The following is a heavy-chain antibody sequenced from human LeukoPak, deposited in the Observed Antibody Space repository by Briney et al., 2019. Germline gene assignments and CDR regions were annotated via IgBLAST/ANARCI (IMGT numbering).Heavy chain of an antibody. J-gene: IGHJ4*02. D-gene: IGHD6-19*01. V-gene: IGHV1-69*05. Sequence: GASVKVSCKASGGTFSSYAISWVRQAPGQGLEWMGGIIPIFGTANYAQKFQGRVTITTDESTSTAYMELSGLRSEDTAVYYCARSRGYRSENDYWGQGTLVTVSS. CDR2: IIPIFGTA. CDR1: GGTFSSYA. CDR3: ARSRGYRSENDY.